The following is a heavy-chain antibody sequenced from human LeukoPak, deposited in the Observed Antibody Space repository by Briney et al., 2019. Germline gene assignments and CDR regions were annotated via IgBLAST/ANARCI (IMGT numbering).Heavy chain of an antibody. Sequence: GGSLRLSCAASGFTFSIYAMSWVRQAPGKGLEWVSAISGSGGTAYYADSVRGRFTISRDNSKNTLYLQMNSLRAEDTAVYYCAKKGYYDGSGYYMYYFDHWGQGTLVTVSS. V-gene: IGHV3-23*01. D-gene: IGHD3-22*01. CDR3: AKKGYYDGSGYYMYYFDH. J-gene: IGHJ4*02. CDR1: GFTFSIYA. CDR2: ISGSGGTA.